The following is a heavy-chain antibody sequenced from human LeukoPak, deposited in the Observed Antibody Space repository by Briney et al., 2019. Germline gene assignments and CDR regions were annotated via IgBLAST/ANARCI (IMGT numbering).Heavy chain of an antibody. D-gene: IGHD2-15*01. CDR2: IKHDGSER. J-gene: IGHJ4*02. Sequence: GGSLRLSRAASGLNNKFWMSWVRQAPGKGLEWVANIKHDGSERNYVDSVKGRFTVSRDNATISVYLQMNSLRGEDTAMYYCASQQDLAFTLSSGGYYFDTWGQGIPVTVSS. V-gene: IGHV3-7*01. CDR3: ASQQDLAFTLSSGGYYFDT. CDR1: GLNNKFW.